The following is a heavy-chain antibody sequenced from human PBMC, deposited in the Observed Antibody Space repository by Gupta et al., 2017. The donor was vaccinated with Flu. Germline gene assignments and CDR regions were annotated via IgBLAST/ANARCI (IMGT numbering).Heavy chain of an antibody. Sequence: EVQLVESGGGLVQPGGSLRLSCAASGFTFSSYDMHWVRQATGKGLEWVSAIGTAGDTYYPGSVKGRFTISRENAKNSLYLQMNSLRAGDTAVYYCARERQSTRYCSGGSCYPDWYFDLWGRGTLVTVSS. CDR1: GFTFSSYD. V-gene: IGHV3-13*04. J-gene: IGHJ2*01. CDR2: IGTAGDT. CDR3: ARERQSTRYCSGGSCYPDWYFDL. D-gene: IGHD2-15*01.